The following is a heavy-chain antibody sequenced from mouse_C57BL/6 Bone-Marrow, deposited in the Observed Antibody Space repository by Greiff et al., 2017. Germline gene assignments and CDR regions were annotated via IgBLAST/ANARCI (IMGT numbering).Heavy chain of an antibody. CDR2: IDPSDSYT. Sequence: QVQLKESGAELVKPGASVKLSCKASGYTFTSYWMQWVKQRPGQGLEWIGEIDPSDSYTNYNQKFKGKATLTVDTSSSTAYMQLSSLTSEDSAVYYCAREGIYYDSYDYWGQGTTLTVSS. J-gene: IGHJ2*01. D-gene: IGHD2-4*01. CDR1: GYTFTSYW. CDR3: AREGIYYDSYDY. V-gene: IGHV1-50*01.